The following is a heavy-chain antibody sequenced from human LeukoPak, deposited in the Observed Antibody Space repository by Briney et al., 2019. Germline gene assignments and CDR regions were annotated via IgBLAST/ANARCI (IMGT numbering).Heavy chain of an antibody. CDR3: ARGRGWTGYYFDY. J-gene: IGHJ4*02. V-gene: IGHV4-39*07. D-gene: IGHD2-15*01. CDR2: INHSGST. Sequence: SETLSLTCTVSGGSISSSSYYWGWIRQPPGKGLERIGEINHSGSTNYNPSLKSRVTISVDTSKNQFSLKLSSVTAADTAVYYCARGRGWTGYYFDYWGQGTLVTVSS. CDR1: GGSISSSSYY.